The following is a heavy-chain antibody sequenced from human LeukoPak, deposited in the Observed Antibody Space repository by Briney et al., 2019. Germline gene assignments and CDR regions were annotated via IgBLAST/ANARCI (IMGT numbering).Heavy chain of an antibody. J-gene: IGHJ6*03. CDR1: GGSFSGYY. D-gene: IGHD5-18*01. V-gene: IGHV4-34*01. Sequence: SETLSLTCAVYGGSFSGYYWSWIRQPPGKGLEWIGEINHSVSTNYNPSFKSRVTISVDTSKNQFSLKLSSVTAADTAVYYCARVFGYSYGFTHYYYYYMDVWGKGTTVTVSS. CDR2: INHSVST. CDR3: ARVFGYSYGFTHYYYYYMDV.